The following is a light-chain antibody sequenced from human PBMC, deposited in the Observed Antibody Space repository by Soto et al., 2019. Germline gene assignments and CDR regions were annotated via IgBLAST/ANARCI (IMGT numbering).Light chain of an antibody. CDR2: DDN. Sequence: QSVMTQPPSVSAAPGQKVTISCSGSSSNIGGNSVSWYQQLPGTAPKLLIYDDNKRPSGIPDRFSGSKSGTSATLGITGFQTGDEADYYCSSYTSTNHVVFGGGTKVTVL. V-gene: IGLV1-51*01. CDR3: SSYTSTNHVV. J-gene: IGLJ2*01. CDR1: SSNIGGNS.